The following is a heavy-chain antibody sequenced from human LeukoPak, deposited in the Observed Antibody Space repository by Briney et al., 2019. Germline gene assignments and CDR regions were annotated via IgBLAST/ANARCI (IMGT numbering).Heavy chain of an antibody. CDR2: IIPIFGTA. D-gene: IGHD2-2*01. Sequence: ASVKVSCKASGYTFTGYYMHWVRQAPGQGLEWMGGIIPIFGTANYAQKFQGRVTITADESTSTAYMELSSLRSEDTAVYYCARAVRCSYALTHFDYWGQGTLVTVSS. J-gene: IGHJ4*02. CDR3: ARAVRCSYALTHFDY. V-gene: IGHV1-69*13. CDR1: GYTFTGYY.